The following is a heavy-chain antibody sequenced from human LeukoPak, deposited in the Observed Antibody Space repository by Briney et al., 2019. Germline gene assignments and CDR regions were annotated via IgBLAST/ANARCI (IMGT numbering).Heavy chain of an antibody. CDR1: GFTFSSNY. CDR2: ISGSGGST. D-gene: IGHD5-18*01. V-gene: IGHV3-23*01. CDR3: AKASGYNYGYGDY. Sequence: GGSLRLSCAASGFTFSSNYMSWVRQAPGKGLEWVSAISGSGGSTYYVDSVKGRFTISRDDSKNTLFLQMNSLRAEDTAVYYCAKASGYNYGYGDYWGQGTLVTVSS. J-gene: IGHJ4*02.